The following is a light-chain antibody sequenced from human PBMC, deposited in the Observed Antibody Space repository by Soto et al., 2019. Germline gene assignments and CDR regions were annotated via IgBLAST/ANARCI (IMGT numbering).Light chain of an antibody. CDR3: CSYAGSSTLV. CDR1: SSDVGSYNL. Sequence: QSVLTQPASVSGSPGQSITISCTGTSSDVGSYNLVSWYQQHPGKAPKLMIYEGSKRPSGVSNRFSGSKSGNTASLTISGLQAEDEADYYCCSYAGSSTLVFGGGTKLNVL. CDR2: EGS. J-gene: IGLJ2*01. V-gene: IGLV2-23*01.